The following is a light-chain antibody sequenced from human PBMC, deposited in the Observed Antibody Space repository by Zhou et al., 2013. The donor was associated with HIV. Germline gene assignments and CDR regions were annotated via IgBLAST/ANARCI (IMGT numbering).Light chain of an antibody. V-gene: IGKV3-11*01. CDR3: QHYGVSPYT. Sequence: EIVLTQSPATLSLSPGERATLSCRASQSVTSYLAWYQQRPGQAPRLLIYDASNRVTGIPARFSGSGSGTDFTLTISSLEPEDFAVYYCQHYGVSPYTFGPGTKLEI. CDR1: QSVTSY. CDR2: DAS. J-gene: IGKJ2*01.